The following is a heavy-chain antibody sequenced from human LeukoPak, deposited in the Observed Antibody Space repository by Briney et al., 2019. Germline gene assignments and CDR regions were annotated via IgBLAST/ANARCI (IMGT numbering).Heavy chain of an antibody. D-gene: IGHD6-13*01. CDR3: ARGYSSTWLFFDY. J-gene: IGHJ4*02. CDR2: ISDSGST. V-gene: IGHV4-59*13. CDR1: GGSINNYY. Sequence: PSETLSRTCTVSGGSINNYYWSWIRHPPGKGLEWIGYISDSGSTNYNPSLKSRVTISVDRSKNQFSLELTSVTAADTAVYYCARGYSSTWLFFDYWGQGTLVTVSS.